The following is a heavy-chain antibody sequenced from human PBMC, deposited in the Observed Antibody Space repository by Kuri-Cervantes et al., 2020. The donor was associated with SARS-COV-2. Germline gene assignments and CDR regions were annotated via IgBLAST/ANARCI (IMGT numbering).Heavy chain of an antibody. CDR2: IYYSGSN. D-gene: IGHD2-2*01. J-gene: IGHJ3*02. CDR1: GGSISSHY. CDR3: ARGLGLVAFEVSGDFDI. V-gene: IGHV4-59*11. Sequence: ESLKISCTVSGGSISSHYWSWIRQPPGKGLEWIGYIYYSGSNNYNPTLKSRVIISVDTSKNKFSLKLSYVTAADTAVYYYARGLGLVAFEVSGDFDIWGQGTMVTVSS.